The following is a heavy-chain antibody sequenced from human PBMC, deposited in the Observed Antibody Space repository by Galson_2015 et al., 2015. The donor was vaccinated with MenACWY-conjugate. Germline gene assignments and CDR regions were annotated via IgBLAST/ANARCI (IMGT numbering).Heavy chain of an antibody. CDR1: GFTFTSHW. CDR3: ARAGRYDYLDS. D-gene: IGHD5-12*01. CDR2: VIMDGTGA. V-gene: IGHV3-74*01. J-gene: IGHJ4*02. Sequence: LRLSCSASGFTFTSHWMHWARQVPGKGLVWVARVIMDGTGATYADSVKGRFTISRDNAKDTLYLQMDNLRADDTALYYCARAGRYDYLDSWGEGTLVTVSS.